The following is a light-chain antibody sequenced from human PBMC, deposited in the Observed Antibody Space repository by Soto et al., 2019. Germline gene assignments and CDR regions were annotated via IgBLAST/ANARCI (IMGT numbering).Light chain of an antibody. CDR2: GAS. CDR3: QQYNNWPPAWT. CDR1: QSFTSN. J-gene: IGKJ1*01. Sequence: EIVMTQSPATLSVSPGERATLSCRASQSFTSNLAWYQQKPGQAPRLLIYGASTRATGIPARFSGSGSGTEFTLTISSLQSEDFVVYYCQQYNNWPPAWTFGQGTKVEIK. V-gene: IGKV3-15*01.